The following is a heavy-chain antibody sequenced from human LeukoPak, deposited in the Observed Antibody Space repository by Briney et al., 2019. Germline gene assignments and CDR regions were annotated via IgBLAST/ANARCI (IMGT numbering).Heavy chain of an antibody. V-gene: IGHV3-74*01. Sequence: RGGSLRLSCAASGFTFSNYWMHWVRQAPGKGLVWVSRINSDGINTSYADSVKGRFTISRDNAKNTLNLQMNSLRAEDTAVYYCARDLGQYYDTSDNWFDPWGQGTLVTVSS. CDR1: GFTFSNYW. CDR3: ARDLGQYYDTSDNWFDP. D-gene: IGHD3-22*01. J-gene: IGHJ5*02. CDR2: INSDGINT.